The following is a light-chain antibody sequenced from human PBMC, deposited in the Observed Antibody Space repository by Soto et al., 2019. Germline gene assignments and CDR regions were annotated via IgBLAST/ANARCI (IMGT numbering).Light chain of an antibody. V-gene: IGKV3-20*01. J-gene: IGKJ4*01. CDR3: QQYGSSLVT. CDR2: GAS. CDR1: QSVRSSY. Sequence: EIVLTQSPDTLSLSPGERATLSCRASQSVRSSYLAWYQQKPGQAPRLLIYGASRRATGIPDRFSGSGSGTDFTLTISRLEPEEFVVYYCQQYGSSLVTFGGGTKVEIK.